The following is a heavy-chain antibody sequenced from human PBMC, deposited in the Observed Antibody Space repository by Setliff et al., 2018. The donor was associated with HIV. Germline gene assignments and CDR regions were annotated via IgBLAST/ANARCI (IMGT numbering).Heavy chain of an antibody. Sequence: SETLSLTCTASGYSTSSGYYWGWIRQPPGKGLEWIGSIYHSGITYYNSSLKSRVTISVDTSKNQFSLNLTSVTAADTAVYYCARLGYSGSLVGAFDIWGQGTMVTVSS. CDR1: GYSTSSGYY. J-gene: IGHJ3*02. CDR2: IYHSGIT. CDR3: ARLGYSGSLVGAFDI. D-gene: IGHD1-26*01. V-gene: IGHV4-38-2*02.